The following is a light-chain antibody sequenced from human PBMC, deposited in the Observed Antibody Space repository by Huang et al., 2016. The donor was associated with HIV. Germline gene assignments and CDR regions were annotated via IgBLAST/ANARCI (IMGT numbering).Light chain of an antibody. CDR2: AAS. V-gene: IGKV1-39*01. Sequence: DIQMTQSPSSLSASVGDRVTMTCGASQSVTTYLKWYQQRPGNAPKLLIYAASRLQGGVPSRFSGSGSGTSFTLIISSLQPEDFATYYCQQSYSPPWTFGQGTTVEIK. J-gene: IGKJ1*01. CDR1: QSVTTY. CDR3: QQSYSPPWT.